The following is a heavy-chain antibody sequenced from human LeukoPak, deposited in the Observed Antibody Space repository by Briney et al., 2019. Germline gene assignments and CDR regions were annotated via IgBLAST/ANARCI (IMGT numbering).Heavy chain of an antibody. CDR3: GRGGVATSLVFDY. D-gene: IGHD5-12*01. V-gene: IGHV4-59*12. J-gene: IGHJ4*02. CDR1: GRFISSYY. Sequence: SETLSLICTVSGRFISSYYGSWIRQPPGRGLEGVGYIYYSGCKNYNPSLKSRVTISVDSSKNHVSLELSSVTAAGTAVFYFGRGGVATSLVFDYWGQGTLVTVSS. CDR2: IYYSGCK.